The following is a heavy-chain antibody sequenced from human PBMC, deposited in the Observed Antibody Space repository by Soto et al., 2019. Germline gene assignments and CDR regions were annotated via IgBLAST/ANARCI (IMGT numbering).Heavy chain of an antibody. CDR2: IILPFGTP. J-gene: IGHJ4*02. D-gene: IGHD3-22*01. Sequence: QVRVVQSGAEMKKTESSVKVSCEASGTTFSNFAIGWVRQAPGQGLEWMGGIILPFGTPNYAQKFQGRVTISADGSMTTVYMELRGLRSGDTAVYYCVRGPDYEGYFDYWGQGTLVTVSS. V-gene: IGHV1-69*12. CDR1: GTTFSNFA. CDR3: VRGPDYEGYFDY.